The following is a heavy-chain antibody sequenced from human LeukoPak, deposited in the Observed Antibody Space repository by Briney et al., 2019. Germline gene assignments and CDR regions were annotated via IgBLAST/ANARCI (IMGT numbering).Heavy chain of an antibody. CDR1: GYTFTSYY. Sequence: ASVKVSCKASGYTFTSYYIHWVRHAPGQGLEWMGVFNPTTGRTTYAQRFQGRVTVTRDTSTSTVYMEVNSLKSEDTAVYYCARDGIGVRAYDSSGYYFDYWGQGTLVTVSS. CDR2: FNPTTGRT. J-gene: IGHJ4*02. D-gene: IGHD3-22*01. V-gene: IGHV1-46*01. CDR3: ARDGIGVRAYDSSGYYFDY.